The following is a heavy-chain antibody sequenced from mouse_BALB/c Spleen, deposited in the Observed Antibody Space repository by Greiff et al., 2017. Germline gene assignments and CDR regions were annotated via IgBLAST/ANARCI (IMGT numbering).Heavy chain of an antibody. CDR3: ARDGGYGNSWFAY. V-gene: IGHV5-6-3*01. CDR1: GFTFSSYG. CDR2: INSNGGST. Sequence: DVMLVESGGGLVQPGGSLKLSCAASGFTFSSYGMSWVRQTPDKRLELVATINSNGGSTYYPDSVKGRFTISRDNAKNTLYLQMSSLKSEDTAMYYCARDGGYGNSWFAYWGQGTLVTVSA. D-gene: IGHD2-1*01. J-gene: IGHJ3*01.